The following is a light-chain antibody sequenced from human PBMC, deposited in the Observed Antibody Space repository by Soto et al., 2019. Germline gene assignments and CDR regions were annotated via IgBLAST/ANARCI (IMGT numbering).Light chain of an antibody. Sequence: EIVLTQSPATLSLSPGERATLSCRASQSVSSYLAWYQQKPGQAPRLLISDASNRATGIPARFSCSGSGTDFTLTLSSLEPEDFAVYYCQQRSNWPPYTFGQGTKLEIK. V-gene: IGKV3-11*01. J-gene: IGKJ2*01. CDR3: QQRSNWPPYT. CDR2: DAS. CDR1: QSVSSY.